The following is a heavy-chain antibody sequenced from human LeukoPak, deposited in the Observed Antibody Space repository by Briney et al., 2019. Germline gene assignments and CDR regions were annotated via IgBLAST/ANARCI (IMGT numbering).Heavy chain of an antibody. CDR1: GYTFTDYY. V-gene: IGHV1-2*02. D-gene: IGHD5-18*01. CDR3: ARPGVTPDTNWFDS. J-gene: IGHJ5*01. CDR2: VNPNSGGT. Sequence: ASVKVSCKASGYTFTDYYVHWVRQAPGQGLEWMGWVNPNSGGTIYAQKFQGRVTMTRDTSISTAYMELGRLKSDDTAVYYCARPGVTPDTNWFDSWGQGTLVTVSS.